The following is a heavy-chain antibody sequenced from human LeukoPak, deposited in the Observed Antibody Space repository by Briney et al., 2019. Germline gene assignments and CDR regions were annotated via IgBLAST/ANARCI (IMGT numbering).Heavy chain of an antibody. CDR1: GFTFSTYG. Sequence: GGSLRLSCAASGFTFSTYGMHWVRQPPGKGLEWVAVIWYGGSNKYYADSVKGRFTVSRDNSKNTLYLQMNSLRVEDTAVYYCAKSPPTDTYNFDYWGQGTLVTVSS. V-gene: IGHV3-30*02. CDR2: IWYGGSNK. CDR3: AKSPPTDTYNFDY. D-gene: IGHD1-14*01. J-gene: IGHJ4*02.